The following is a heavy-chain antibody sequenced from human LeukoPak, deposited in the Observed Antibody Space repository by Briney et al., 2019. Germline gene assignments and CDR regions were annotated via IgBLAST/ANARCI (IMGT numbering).Heavy chain of an antibody. CDR3: AKDTVTTGFDY. Sequence: GGSLRLSCAASGFTFSSYGMHWVRQAPGKGLEWVAVIWYDGSNKYYADSVKGRFTISRDNSKNTLYLQMNSLRAEDAAVYYCAKDTVTTGFDYWGQGTLVTVSS. J-gene: IGHJ4*02. V-gene: IGHV3-33*06. CDR2: IWYDGSNK. CDR1: GFTFSSYG. D-gene: IGHD4-11*01.